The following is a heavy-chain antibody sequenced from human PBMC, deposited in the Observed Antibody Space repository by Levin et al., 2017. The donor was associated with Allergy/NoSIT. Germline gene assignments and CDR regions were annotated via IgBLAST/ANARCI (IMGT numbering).Heavy chain of an antibody. J-gene: IGHJ3*02. CDR2: IGSGNGRT. CDR3: ARSDFGRGFLGEGFDI. D-gene: IGHD3-10*02. V-gene: IGHV3-23*01. Sequence: PGGSLRLSCAASGFTFSTYAMTWVRQAPGKGLEWVSIIGSGNGRTYYADSVKGRFTISRDNSKNTLFLQMNSLRADDTALYYCARSDFGRGFLGEGFDIWGKGTVVTVSS. CDR1: GFTFSTYA.